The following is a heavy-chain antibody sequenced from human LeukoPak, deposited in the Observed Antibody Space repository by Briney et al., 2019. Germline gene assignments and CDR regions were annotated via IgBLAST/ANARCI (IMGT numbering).Heavy chain of an antibody. Sequence: GGSLRLSCAASGFTFSSYEMNWVRQAPGKGLEWVSYISSDTTIFYADSVKGRFTISRDNAKNSLYLQMNSLRAKDTAVYYCARVAGRLIRGFFDFWGQGTLVTVSS. CDR3: ARVAGRLIRGFFDF. CDR1: GFTFSSYE. J-gene: IGHJ4*02. V-gene: IGHV3-48*03. D-gene: IGHD6-25*01. CDR2: ISSDTTI.